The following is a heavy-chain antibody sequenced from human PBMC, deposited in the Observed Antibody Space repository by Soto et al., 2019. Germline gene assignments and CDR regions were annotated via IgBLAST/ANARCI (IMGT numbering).Heavy chain of an antibody. CDR1: GYTFTGYY. D-gene: IGHD6-6*01. Sequence: ASLKVSCNASGYTFTGYYMHWVLQAPGQGLEWMGWINPNSGGTNYAQKFQGWVTMTRDTSISTAYMELSRLRSDDTAVYYCARSSSSVGSYYYGMDVWGQGTTVTVSS. J-gene: IGHJ6*02. CDR2: INPNSGGT. V-gene: IGHV1-2*04. CDR3: ARSSSSVGSYYYGMDV.